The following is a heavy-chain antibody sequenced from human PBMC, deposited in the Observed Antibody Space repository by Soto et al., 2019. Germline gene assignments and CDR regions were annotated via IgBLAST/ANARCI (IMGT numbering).Heavy chain of an antibody. CDR2: IVVGSGNT. CDR1: GFTFTSSA. D-gene: IGHD2-15*01. J-gene: IGHJ6*03. V-gene: IGHV1-58*02. CDR3: AAASDYSGPNYYYYYYMDV. Sequence: SVKVSCKASGFTFTSSAMQWVRQARGQRLEWIGWIVVGSGNTNYAQKFQERVTITRDMSTSTAYMELSSLRSEDTAVYYCAAASDYSGPNYYYYYYMDVWGKGTTVTVSS.